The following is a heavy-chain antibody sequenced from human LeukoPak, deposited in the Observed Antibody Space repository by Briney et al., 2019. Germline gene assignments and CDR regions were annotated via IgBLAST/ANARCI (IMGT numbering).Heavy chain of an antibody. Sequence: ASVKVSCKVSGYTLTELSMHWVRQAPGKGLEWMGGFDPEDGETIYAQKFQGRVTMTEDTSTDTAYMELSSLRSEDTAVYYCATVSESYTHSWFDPWGQGTLVTVSS. CDR3: ATVSESYTHSWFDP. D-gene: IGHD1-26*01. J-gene: IGHJ5*02. CDR1: GYTLTELS. CDR2: FDPEDGET. V-gene: IGHV1-24*01.